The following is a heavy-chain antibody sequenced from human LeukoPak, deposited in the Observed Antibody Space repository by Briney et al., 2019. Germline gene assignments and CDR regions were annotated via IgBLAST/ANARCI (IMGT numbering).Heavy chain of an antibody. J-gene: IGHJ4*02. CDR1: GGSISSYY. V-gene: IGHV4-59*01. D-gene: IGHD5-24*01. Sequence: PSETLSLTCTVSGGSISSYYWSWIRQPPGKGLEWIGYIYYSGSTNYNPSLKNRVTISVDTSKNQFSLKLSSVTAADTAVYYCARGLMATINYFDYWGQGTLVTVSS. CDR2: IYYSGST. CDR3: ARGLMATINYFDY.